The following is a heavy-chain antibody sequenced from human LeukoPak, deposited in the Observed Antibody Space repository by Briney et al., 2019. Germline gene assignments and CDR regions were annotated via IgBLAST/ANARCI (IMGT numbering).Heavy chain of an antibody. V-gene: IGHV7-4-1*02. D-gene: IGHD3-10*01. CDR1: GYTFTTYS. Sequence: EASVKVSCKTSGYTFTTYSIHWVRQAPGQGLEWMGWINTNTGNPTYAQGFTGRFVFSLDTSVSTAYLQISSLKAEDTAVYYCARGHPVVRGGAPWAFDIWGQGTMVTVSS. J-gene: IGHJ3*02. CDR2: INTNTGNP. CDR3: ARGHPVVRGGAPWAFDI.